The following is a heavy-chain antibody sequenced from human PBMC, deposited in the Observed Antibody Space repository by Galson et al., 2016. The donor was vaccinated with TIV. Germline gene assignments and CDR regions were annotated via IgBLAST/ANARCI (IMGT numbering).Heavy chain of an antibody. Sequence: SVKVSCKASGYTFIYYALYWVRQAPGQRLEWLGWITPRNGNTSYSQTFRARVTLTRDTSATTAYMELTSLTSDDTAVYYCAKPGYSSWHSFVLGGQGTRVTAPS. CDR2: ITPRNGNT. CDR3: AKPGYSSWHSFVL. J-gene: IGHJ3*01. CDR1: GYTFIYYA. V-gene: IGHV1-3*01. D-gene: IGHD6-19*01.